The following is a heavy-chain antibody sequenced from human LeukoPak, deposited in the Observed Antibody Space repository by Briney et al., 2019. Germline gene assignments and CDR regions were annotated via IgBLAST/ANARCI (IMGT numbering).Heavy chain of an antibody. CDR1: GGTFSSYA. J-gene: IGHJ4*02. CDR2: IIPIFGTA. CDR3: ARDRAEYYYDSSGSAFDY. D-gene: IGHD3-22*01. Sequence: ASVKVSCKASGGTFSSYAISWVRQAPGQGLEWMGGIIPIFGTANYAQKFQGRVTITADESTSTAYMELSSLRSEDTAVYYCARDRAEYYYDSSGSAFDYWGQGTLVTVSS. V-gene: IGHV1-69*13.